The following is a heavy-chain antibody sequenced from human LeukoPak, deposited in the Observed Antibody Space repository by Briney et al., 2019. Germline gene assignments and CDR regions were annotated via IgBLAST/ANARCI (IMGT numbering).Heavy chain of an antibody. CDR2: ISVSNGNT. CDR3: ARYPISYSNNWHHYFDH. V-gene: IGHV1-18*01. J-gene: IGHJ4*02. D-gene: IGHD1-1*01. Sequence: GSSVKVSCKASVYTFTSYGVSWVRQAPGQEVEWMGWISVSNGNTNNPQKLQGTVTMTTDTSTSTAYMELRSLRSDDTAVYYCARYPISYSNNWHHYFDHSGQGTPLTVSS. CDR1: VYTFTSYG.